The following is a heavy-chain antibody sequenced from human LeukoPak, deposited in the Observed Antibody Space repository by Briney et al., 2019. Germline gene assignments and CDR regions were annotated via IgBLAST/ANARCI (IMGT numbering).Heavy chain of an antibody. Sequence: GGSLRLSCAASGFTFSSYWMHWVRQAPGKGLVWVSRINSDGSSTSYADSVKGRFTISRDNSKNTVDLQMNSLRVEDTAVYYCAMRGNTWYDCWGLGTLVTVSS. J-gene: IGHJ4*02. V-gene: IGHV3-74*01. D-gene: IGHD6-13*01. CDR3: AMRGNTWYDC. CDR2: INSDGSST. CDR1: GFTFSSYW.